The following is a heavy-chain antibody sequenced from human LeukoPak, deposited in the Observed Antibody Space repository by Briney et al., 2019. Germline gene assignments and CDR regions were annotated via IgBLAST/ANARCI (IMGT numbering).Heavy chain of an antibody. CDR1: GYTSSNFA. J-gene: IGHJ4*02. Sequence: ASVKVSCKASGYTSSNFAFVWVRQAPGQGLESMGWIIPYKKSAEKFQGRVTLTTDTSTNTAYLELRSLTSDDTAVYYCAGEARHSNYVYDSWGQGTLVTVSS. CDR3: AGEARHSNYVYDS. V-gene: IGHV1-18*01. CDR2: IIPYK. D-gene: IGHD3-16*01.